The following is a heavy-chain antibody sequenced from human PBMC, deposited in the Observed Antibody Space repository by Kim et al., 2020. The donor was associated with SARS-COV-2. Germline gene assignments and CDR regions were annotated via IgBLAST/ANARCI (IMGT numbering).Heavy chain of an antibody. Sequence: SETLSLTCTVSGGSISSYFWSWIRQPPGKGLEWIGCIYYSGSTNTTPPPTVQVTFPVATSTNKFPFTLTLCPAAATAATYFACAGAPGRWNSFYY. D-gene: IGHD1-1*01. CDR2: IYYSGST. J-gene: IGHJ6*01. CDR3: ACAGAPGRWNSFYY. V-gene: IGHV4-59*01. CDR1: GGSISSYF.